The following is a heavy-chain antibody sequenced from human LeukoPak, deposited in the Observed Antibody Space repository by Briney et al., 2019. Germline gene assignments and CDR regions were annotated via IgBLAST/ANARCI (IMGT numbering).Heavy chain of an antibody. J-gene: IGHJ4*02. CDR1: GGSISSESYY. CDR2: IYTSGST. D-gene: IGHD6-19*01. CDR3: ARDMGGSGWYSLDN. V-gene: IGHV4-61*02. Sequence: SQTLSLTCTVSGGSISSESYYWSWIRQPAGKGLEWIGRIYTSGSTNYNPSLKSRVTISVDTSKNQFSLKLSSVTAADTAVYYCARDMGGSGWYSLDNWGQRTLVTVSS.